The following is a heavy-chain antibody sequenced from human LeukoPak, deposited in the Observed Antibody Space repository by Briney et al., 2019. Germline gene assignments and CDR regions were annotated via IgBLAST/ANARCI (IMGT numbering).Heavy chain of an antibody. CDR1: GFTFSDYY. V-gene: IGHV3-11*04. J-gene: IGHJ3*02. CDR3: ARDAALWFGEYHDAFDT. Sequence: GGSLRLSCAASGFTFSDYYMSWIRQAPGKGLEWVSYISSSGSTIYYADSVKGRFTISRDNAKNSLYLQMNSLRAEDTAVYYCARDAALWFGEYHDAFDTWGQGTMVTVSS. CDR2: ISSSGSTI. D-gene: IGHD3-10*01.